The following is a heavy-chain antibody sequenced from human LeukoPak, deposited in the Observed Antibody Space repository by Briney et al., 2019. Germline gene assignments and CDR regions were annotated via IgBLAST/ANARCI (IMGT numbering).Heavy chain of an antibody. D-gene: IGHD3-3*01. CDR1: GYSISIASY. Sequence: SETRSLTCAVSGYSISIASYWGWIRQPPGKGLEWIGNIYHSGSPYYNPSLKSRVTISVDTSKNQFSLKLSSVTTADTAVYYCARPISSQGYFGVVIDWGQGTLVTVSS. J-gene: IGHJ4*02. CDR3: ARPISSQGYFGVVID. CDR2: IYHSGSP. V-gene: IGHV4-38-2*01.